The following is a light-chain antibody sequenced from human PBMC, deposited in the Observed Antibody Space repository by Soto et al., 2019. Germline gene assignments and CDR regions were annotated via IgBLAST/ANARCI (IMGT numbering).Light chain of an antibody. CDR1: QSVSRSY. J-gene: IGKJ5*01. CDR3: QQRSNWPPEIT. Sequence: EIVLTQSPGTLSLSPGERVTLSCRASQSVSRSYLAWYQQKPGQAPRLLIYDASNRATGVPARFSGSGSGTDFTLTVSSLEPEDFALYYCQQRSNWPPEITFGQGTRLEIK. CDR2: DAS. V-gene: IGKV3-11*01.